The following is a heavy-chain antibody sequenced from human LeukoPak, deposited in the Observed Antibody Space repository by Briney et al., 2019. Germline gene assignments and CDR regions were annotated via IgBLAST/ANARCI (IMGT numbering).Heavy chain of an antibody. Sequence: PSETLSLTCTVSGYSISSGYYWGWIRQPPGKGLEWIGSIYHSGSTYYNPSLKSRVTISVDTSKNQFSLKLSSVTAADTAVYYCARAGGWELWGQGTLVTVSS. CDR2: IYHSGST. J-gene: IGHJ4*02. V-gene: IGHV4-38-2*02. CDR3: ARAGGWEL. CDR1: GYSISSGYY. D-gene: IGHD1-26*01.